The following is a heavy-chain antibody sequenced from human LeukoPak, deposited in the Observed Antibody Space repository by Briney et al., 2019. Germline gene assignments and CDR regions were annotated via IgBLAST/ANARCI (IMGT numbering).Heavy chain of an antibody. CDR2: ISPDGSTT. Sequence: PGGSLRLSCAASGFTFDNYAMHWVRQAPGKGLEWVSRISPDGSTTTYADSVRGRFSISRDNAKNTLYMQMNSQRVDDTAVYYCVRGSSTWSPLGDYWGQGTLVTVST. CDR3: VRGSSTWSPLGDY. CDR1: GFTFDNYA. V-gene: IGHV3-74*01. J-gene: IGHJ4*02. D-gene: IGHD6-13*01.